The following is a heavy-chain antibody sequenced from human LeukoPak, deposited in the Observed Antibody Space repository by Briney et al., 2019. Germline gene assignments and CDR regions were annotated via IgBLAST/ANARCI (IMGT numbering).Heavy chain of an antibody. J-gene: IGHJ4*02. CDR2: ISGSGGST. D-gene: IGHD4-17*01. V-gene: IGHV3-23*01. Sequence: GGSLRLSCEATGFTFSRYGMSWVRQAPGKGLEWVSAISGSGGSTYYADSVKGRFTISRDNSKNTLYLQMNSLRAEDTAVYYCAETTVTTRVSPIDYWGQGTLVTVSS. CDR1: GFTFSRYG. CDR3: AETTVTTRVSPIDY.